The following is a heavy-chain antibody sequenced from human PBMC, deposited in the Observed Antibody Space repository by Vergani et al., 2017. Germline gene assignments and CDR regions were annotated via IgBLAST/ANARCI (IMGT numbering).Heavy chain of an antibody. D-gene: IGHD2-2*02. CDR2: IIPILGIA. V-gene: IGHV1-69*09. CDR1: GGTFSSYA. J-gene: IGHJ6*02. Sequence: QVQLVQSGAEVKKPGSSVKVSCKASGGTFSSYAISWVRQAPGQGLEWMGGIIPILGIANYAQKFQGRVTITADKSTSTAYMELSSLRSEDTAVYYCARASLPVVPAAIPGGYYYYYGMDVWGQGTTVTVSS. CDR3: ARASLPVVPAAIPGGYYYYYGMDV.